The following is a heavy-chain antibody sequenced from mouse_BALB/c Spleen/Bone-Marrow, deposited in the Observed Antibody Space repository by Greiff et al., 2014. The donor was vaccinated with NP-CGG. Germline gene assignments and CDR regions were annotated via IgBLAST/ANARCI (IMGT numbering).Heavy chain of an antibody. CDR1: GYTFTTYW. Sequence: QVQLQQPGAELAKPGASVKMSCRTSGYTFTTYWMHWVKQRPGQGLEWIGYINPSTGYTVYNQKFKDKATLTADKSSSTAYMQLSSLTSEDSAVYYCSRSGIDYWGQGTTLTVSS. V-gene: IGHV1-7*01. CDR2: INPSTGYT. D-gene: IGHD3-2*02. J-gene: IGHJ2*01. CDR3: SRSGIDY.